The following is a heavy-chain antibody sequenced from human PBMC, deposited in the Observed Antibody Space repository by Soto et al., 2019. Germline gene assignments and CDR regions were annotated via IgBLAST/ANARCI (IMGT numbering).Heavy chain of an antibody. CDR2: ISSSSSYI. CDR3: ARGYHYYDSSGYDKWDAFDI. CDR1: GFTFSSYS. D-gene: IGHD3-22*01. V-gene: IGHV3-21*01. J-gene: IGHJ3*02. Sequence: EVQLVESGGGLVKPGGSLRLSRAASGFTFSSYSMNWVRQAPGKGLEWVSSISSSSSYIDYADSVKGRFTISRDNAKKSLYLQMNSLRAEDTAVYYCARGYHYYDSSGYDKWDAFDIWGQGTMVTVSS.